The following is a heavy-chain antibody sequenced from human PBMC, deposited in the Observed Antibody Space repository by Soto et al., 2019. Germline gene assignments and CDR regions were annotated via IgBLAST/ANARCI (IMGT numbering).Heavy chain of an antibody. J-gene: IGHJ6*02. V-gene: IGHV3-33*01. Sequence: PGGSLRLSCAASGFTFRSYCIHWVRQAPGKGLEWVALIWFDGSKKYYVDSVKGRFAVSRDNSKYTLYLQMNSLRVEDTAVYYCARDRLVPYGYGMDVWGQGTTVTVSS. D-gene: IGHD2-2*01. CDR2: IWFDGSKK. CDR1: GFTFRSYC. CDR3: ARDRLVPYGYGMDV.